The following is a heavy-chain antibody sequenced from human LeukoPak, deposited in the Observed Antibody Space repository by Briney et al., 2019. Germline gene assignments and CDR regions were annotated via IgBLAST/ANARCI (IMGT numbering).Heavy chain of an antibody. J-gene: IGHJ1*01. CDR2: INPNSGGT. CDR1: GYTFTGYY. Sequence: ASVKVSCKASGYTFTGYYMHWVRQAPGQGLEWMGWINPNSGGTNYAQKFQGRVIMTRDTSISTAYMELSRLRSDDTAVYYCAREPYDSSGYSLAEYFQHWGQGTLVTVSS. D-gene: IGHD3-22*01. CDR3: AREPYDSSGYSLAEYFQH. V-gene: IGHV1-2*02.